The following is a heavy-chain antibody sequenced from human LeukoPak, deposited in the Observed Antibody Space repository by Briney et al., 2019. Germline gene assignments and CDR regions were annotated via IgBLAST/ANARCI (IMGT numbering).Heavy chain of an antibody. D-gene: IGHD3-3*01. CDR3: ARGSGFWSGYPNYYYYYYMDV. J-gene: IGHJ6*03. CDR1: GGSTSSYS. V-gene: IGHV4-4*07. CDR2: IYTSGST. Sequence: PSETLSLTCTVSGGSTSSYSWSWIRQPAGKGLEWIGRIYTSGSTNYNPSLKSRVTMSVDTSKNQFSLKLSSVTAADTAVYYCARGSGFWSGYPNYYYYYYMDVWGKGTTVTVSS.